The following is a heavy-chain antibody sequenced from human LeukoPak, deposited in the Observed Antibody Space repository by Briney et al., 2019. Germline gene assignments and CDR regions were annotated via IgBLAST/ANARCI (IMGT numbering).Heavy chain of an antibody. Sequence: SETLSLTCAVYGGSFSGYYWSWIRQPPGKGLEWIGEINHSGSTNYNPSLKSRVTISVDTSKNQFSLKLSSVTAADTAVYYCAPIQLWGAYNWFDPWGQGTLVTVSS. J-gene: IGHJ5*02. CDR2: INHSGST. CDR1: GGSFSGYY. CDR3: APIQLWGAYNWFDP. V-gene: IGHV4-34*01. D-gene: IGHD5-18*01.